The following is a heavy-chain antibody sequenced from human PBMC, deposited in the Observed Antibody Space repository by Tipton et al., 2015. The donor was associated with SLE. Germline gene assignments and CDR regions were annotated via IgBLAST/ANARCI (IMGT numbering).Heavy chain of an antibody. D-gene: IGHD4/OR15-4a*01. CDR3: ARALTSSWCFDL. CDR2: IFHSGNT. J-gene: IGHJ2*01. V-gene: IGHV4-38-2*01. CDR1: GYSISSGYY. Sequence: TLSLTCAVSGYSISSGYYWGWIRQPPGKGLEWIGNIFHSGNTYFNPSLKSRVTISVDTSKNQFSLRLSSVTAADTAVYYCARALTSSWCFDLWGRGTLITVSS.